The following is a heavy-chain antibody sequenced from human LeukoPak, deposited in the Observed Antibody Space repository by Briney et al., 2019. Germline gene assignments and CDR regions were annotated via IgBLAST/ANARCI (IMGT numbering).Heavy chain of an antibody. V-gene: IGHV1-69*05. Sequence: SVKVSCKASGGTFSSYAISWVRQAPGQGLEWMGGIIPIFGTANYAQKFQGRVTITTDESTSTAYMELSSLRSEDTAVYYCAREDTAMVDFDYWGQGTLVTVSS. CDR1: GGTFSSYA. CDR3: AREDTAMVDFDY. CDR2: IIPIFGTA. J-gene: IGHJ4*02. D-gene: IGHD5-18*01.